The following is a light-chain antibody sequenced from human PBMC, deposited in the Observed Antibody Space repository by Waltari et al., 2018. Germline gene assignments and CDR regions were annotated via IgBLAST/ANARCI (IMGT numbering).Light chain of an antibody. J-gene: IGKJ5*01. CDR1: RSIYNY. CDR3: QQYDHLPT. V-gene: IGKV1-33*01. Sequence: DIQMTQSPSSLSASVGDRVTISCQASRSIYNYVNWYQQKLGQAPKLLIHGASNLQTGVPSRFSGGGSGTHFTLTINNLQAEDIAVYFCQQYDHLPTFGQGTRVDIK. CDR2: GAS.